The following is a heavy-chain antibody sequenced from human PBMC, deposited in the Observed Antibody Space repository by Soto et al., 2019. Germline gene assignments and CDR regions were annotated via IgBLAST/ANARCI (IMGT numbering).Heavy chain of an antibody. V-gene: IGHV3-23*01. CDR3: AKATVPVATPWFDP. J-gene: IGHJ5*02. CDR2: LSGSGGST. D-gene: IGHD2-2*01. Sequence: GGSLILSCAASGFTFSNYAMSWVRQAPGKGLEWVSTLSGSGGSTYYADSVKGRFTISRDNSKNTLYLQMNSLRAEDTAVYYWAKATVPVATPWFDPWGQGTLVSVSS. CDR1: GFTFSNYA.